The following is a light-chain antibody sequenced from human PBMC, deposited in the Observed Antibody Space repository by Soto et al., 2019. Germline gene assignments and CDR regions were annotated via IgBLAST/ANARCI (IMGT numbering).Light chain of an antibody. V-gene: IGKV1-5*01. Sequence: IQMTQSPSTLSASVEDKITNTCRASQSISSWLAWYQQKPGKAPKLLIYDASSLESGVPSRFSGSGSGTEFTLTISSLQPDDFATYYCQQYNSYWTFGQGTKV. J-gene: IGKJ1*01. CDR2: DAS. CDR1: QSISSW. CDR3: QQYNSYWT.